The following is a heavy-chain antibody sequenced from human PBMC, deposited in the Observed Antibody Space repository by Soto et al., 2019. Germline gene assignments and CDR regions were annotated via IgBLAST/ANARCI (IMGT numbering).Heavy chain of an antibody. CDR1: GGSISVYY. V-gene: IGHV4-59*01. J-gene: IGHJ4*02. D-gene: IGHD1-26*01. CDR2: IYASGSP. CDR3: ARGVGSSPPRY. Sequence: LSLTCTISGGSISVYYWSWVRQPPGHELEWIGYIYASGSPYYNPSLRSRVTISADTSKNQNSLKLTSPTAADTAVYYCARGVGSSPPRYWGRGTLVTVSS.